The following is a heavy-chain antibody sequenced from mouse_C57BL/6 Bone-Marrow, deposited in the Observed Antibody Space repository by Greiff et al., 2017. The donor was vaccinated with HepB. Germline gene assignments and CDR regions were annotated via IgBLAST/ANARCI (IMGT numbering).Heavy chain of an antibody. CDR3: AWDYDWFAY. CDR1: GFTFSSYG. Sequence: EVQVVESGGDLVKPGGSLKLSCAASGFTFSSYGMSWVRQTPDKRLEWVATISSGGSYTYYPDSVKGRFTISRDNAKNTLYLQMSSLKSEDTAMYYCAWDYDWFAYWGQGTLVTVSA. CDR2: ISSGGSYT. D-gene: IGHD2-4*01. V-gene: IGHV5-6*01. J-gene: IGHJ3*01.